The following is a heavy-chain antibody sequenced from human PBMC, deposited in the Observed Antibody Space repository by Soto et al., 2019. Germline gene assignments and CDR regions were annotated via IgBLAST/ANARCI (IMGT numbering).Heavy chain of an antibody. Sequence: PGGSLRLSCAASGFTFNTYAMSWVRQAPGKGLEWVSEISGSGYRIYDADSVKGRFTISRDNSKNTLYLQMNSLRAEDTAVYYCAKSYAYYDIVTGHYKTYYFDYWGQGTLVTVSS. D-gene: IGHD3-9*01. CDR2: ISGSGYRI. CDR1: GFTFNTYA. J-gene: IGHJ4*02. V-gene: IGHV3-23*01. CDR3: AKSYAYYDIVTGHYKTYYFDY.